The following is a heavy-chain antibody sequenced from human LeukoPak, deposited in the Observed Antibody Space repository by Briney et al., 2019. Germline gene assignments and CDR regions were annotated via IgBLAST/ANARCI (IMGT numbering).Heavy chain of an antibody. J-gene: IGHJ4*02. Sequence: PGESLSLTCAAYGFTFSSNYLSWIRQAPGKGLEWVAVINRGGSTYYKPSVKSRFTISVDTSKNTLSLQLNTLRAADTAVYYCARVVAVAGTDYWGQGTLVTVPS. CDR2: INRGGST. D-gene: IGHD6-19*01. CDR1: GFTFSSNY. V-gene: IGHV3-66*01. CDR3: ARVVAVAGTDY.